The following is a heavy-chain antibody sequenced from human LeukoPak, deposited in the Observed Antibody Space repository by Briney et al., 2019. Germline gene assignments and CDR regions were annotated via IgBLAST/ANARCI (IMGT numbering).Heavy chain of an antibody. Sequence: ASVKVSCKASGYTFTGYYMHRVRQAPGQGLEWMGRINPNSGGTNYAQKFQGRVTMTRDTSISTAYMELSRLRSDDTAVYYCARLAAGCCSGGSCYVNWFDPWGQGTLVTVSS. V-gene: IGHV1-2*06. D-gene: IGHD2-15*01. J-gene: IGHJ5*02. CDR1: GYTFTGYY. CDR3: ARLAAGCCSGGSCYVNWFDP. CDR2: INPNSGGT.